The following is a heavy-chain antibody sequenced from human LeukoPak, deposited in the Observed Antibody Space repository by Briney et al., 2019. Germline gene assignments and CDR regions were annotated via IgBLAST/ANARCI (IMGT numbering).Heavy chain of an antibody. V-gene: IGHV1-18*01. D-gene: IGHD5-12*01. J-gene: IGHJ4*02. Sequence: ASVKVSCKASGYTFISYGISWVRQAPGQGLEWMGWISGYNGDTHYAQKLQGRVTMTTDTSTSTAYMELRSLRSDDTAVYHCARGQGLRLWDYWGQGTLVTVSS. CDR2: ISGYNGDT. CDR3: ARGQGLRLWDY. CDR1: GYTFISYG.